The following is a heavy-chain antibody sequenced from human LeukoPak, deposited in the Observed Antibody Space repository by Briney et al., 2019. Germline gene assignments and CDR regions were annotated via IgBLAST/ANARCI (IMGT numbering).Heavy chain of an antibody. CDR2: IYYSGST. CDR3: ARGPAVSWIPNDAFDI. CDR1: GGSISSSSYY. Sequence: SETLSLTCTVSGGSISSSSYYWGWICQPPGKGLEWIGSIYYSGSTYYNPSLKSRVTISVDTSKNQFSLKLSSVTAADTAVYYCARGPAVSWIPNDAFDIWGQGTMVTVSS. V-gene: IGHV4-39*07. D-gene: IGHD5-18*01. J-gene: IGHJ3*02.